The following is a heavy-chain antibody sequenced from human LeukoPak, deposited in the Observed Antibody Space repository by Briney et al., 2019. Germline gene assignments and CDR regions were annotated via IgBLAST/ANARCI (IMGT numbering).Heavy chain of an antibody. CDR1: GGTFSSYA. J-gene: IGHJ5*02. CDR2: IIPIFGTA. CDR3: ARDPNLLGPFDT. Sequence: GASVKVSCKASGGTFSSYAISWGRQAPGQGLEWMGGIIPIFGTANYAQNFQGRVTITADESTSTAYMELSSLRSEDTAVYYCARDPNLLGPFDTWGQGTLVTVSS. V-gene: IGHV1-69*13. D-gene: IGHD2-21*01.